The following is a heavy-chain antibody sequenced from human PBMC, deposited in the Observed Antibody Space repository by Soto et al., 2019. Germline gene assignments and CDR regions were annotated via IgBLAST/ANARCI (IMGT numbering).Heavy chain of an antibody. CDR1: GYTFTNFG. CDR3: ARVGGAPYYYYGMDV. CDR2: ISAYNGNT. V-gene: IGHV1-18*01. Sequence: GASVKVSCKASGYTFTNFGISWVRQAPGQGLEWMGWISAYNGNTNSAQKFQDRVTMTTDTSTSTAYMELRSLRSDDTAVYYCARVGGAPYYYYGMDVWGQGTTVTVSS. D-gene: IGHD1-26*01. J-gene: IGHJ6*02.